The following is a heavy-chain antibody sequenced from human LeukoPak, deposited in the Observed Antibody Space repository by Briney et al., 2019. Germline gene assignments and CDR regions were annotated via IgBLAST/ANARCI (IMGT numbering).Heavy chain of an antibody. CDR3: ASRGGTAMTWGDY. D-gene: IGHD2-15*01. V-gene: IGHV1-2*06. Sequence: ASVKVSCKASGYTFTGYYMHWVRQAPGQGLEWMGRINPNSGGTNYAQKFQGRVTMTRDTSISTAYMELGRLRSDDTAVYYCASRGGTAMTWGDYWGQGTLVTVSS. CDR1: GYTFTGYY. CDR2: INPNSGGT. J-gene: IGHJ4*02.